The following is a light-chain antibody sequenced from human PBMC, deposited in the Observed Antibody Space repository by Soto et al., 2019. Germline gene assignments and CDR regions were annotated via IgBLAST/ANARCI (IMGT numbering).Light chain of an antibody. CDR1: SSDVGYYNY. J-gene: IGLJ1*01. V-gene: IGLV2-14*01. CDR3: CSYVGSYSYV. CDR2: EVI. Sequence: QSALTQPASVSGSPGQSITISCTGTSSDVGYYNYVSWYQQHPGKAPKLMIYEVINRPSGVSNRFSGSKSGNTASLTISGLQAEDEADYYCCSYVGSYSYVFGIGTKVTVL.